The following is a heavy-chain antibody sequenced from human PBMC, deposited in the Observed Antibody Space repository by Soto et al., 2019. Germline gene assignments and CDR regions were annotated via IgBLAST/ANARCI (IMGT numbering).Heavy chain of an antibody. Sequence: QVQLVQSGAEVKKPGASVKVSCKASGYTFTSYGISWVRQAPGQGLEWMGWISAYNGNTNYAQKLQGRVTMTTDTSPSTAYMELRSLRSDDTAVYYCARDHKGDSSSSDFDYWGQGTLVTVSS. V-gene: IGHV1-18*04. D-gene: IGHD6-6*01. CDR2: ISAYNGNT. CDR3: ARDHKGDSSSSDFDY. CDR1: GYTFTSYG. J-gene: IGHJ4*02.